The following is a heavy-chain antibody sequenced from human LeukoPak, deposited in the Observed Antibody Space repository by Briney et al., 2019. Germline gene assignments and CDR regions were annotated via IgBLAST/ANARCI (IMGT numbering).Heavy chain of an antibody. CDR3: ARVRAGPLDY. J-gene: IGHJ4*02. V-gene: IGHV4-59*01. CDR2: IYYSGST. D-gene: IGHD3-10*01. CDR1: GGSISSYY. Sequence: PPETLSLTCTVSGGSISSYYWSWIRQPPGKGLEWIGYIYYSGSTNYNPSLKSRVTISVDASKNQFSLKLSSVTAADTAVYYCARVRAGPLDYWGQGTLVTVSS.